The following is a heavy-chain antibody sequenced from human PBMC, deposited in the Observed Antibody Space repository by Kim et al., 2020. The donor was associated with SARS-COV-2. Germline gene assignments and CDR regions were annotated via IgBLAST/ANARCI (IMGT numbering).Heavy chain of an antibody. Sequence: VKGRLTISRDNAKNSLYLQMNSLRDEDTSVYYCARAGGLGYCSGGSCFDYWGQGTLVTVSS. D-gene: IGHD2-15*01. J-gene: IGHJ4*02. V-gene: IGHV3-48*02. CDR3: ARAGGLGYCSGGSCFDY.